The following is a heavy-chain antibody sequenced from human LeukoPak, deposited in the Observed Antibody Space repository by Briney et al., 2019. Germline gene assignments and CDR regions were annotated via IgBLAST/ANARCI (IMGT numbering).Heavy chain of an antibody. Sequence: SETLSLTCAVSGGSISSNSYFWGWIRQPPGKGLEWIGSFYYSGSTYYNPSLKSRVTISVYTSKNQLSLNLNSVTAADTAVYYCARPLRGGLVSIGMDVWGQGTTVTVSS. CDR2: FYYSGST. V-gene: IGHV4-39*01. D-gene: IGHD5-12*01. J-gene: IGHJ6*02. CDR1: GGSISSNSYF. CDR3: ARPLRGGLVSIGMDV.